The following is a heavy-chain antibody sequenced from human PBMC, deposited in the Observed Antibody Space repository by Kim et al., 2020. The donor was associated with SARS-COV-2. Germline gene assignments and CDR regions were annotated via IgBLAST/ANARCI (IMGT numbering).Heavy chain of an antibody. CDR3: ARDGAIYGSSDSWFDP. D-gene: IGHD3-22*01. CDR1: GGSISSYY. J-gene: IGHJ5*02. CDR2: IYYSGST. Sequence: SETLSLTCTVSGGSISSYYWSWIRQPPGKGLEWIGYIYYSGSTNYNPSLKSRVTISVDTSKNQFSLKLSSVTAADTAVYYCARDGAIYGSSDSWFDPWG. V-gene: IGHV4-59*01.